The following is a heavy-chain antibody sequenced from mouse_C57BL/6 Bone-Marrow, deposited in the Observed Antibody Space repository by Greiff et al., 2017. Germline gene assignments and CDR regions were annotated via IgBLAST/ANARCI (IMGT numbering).Heavy chain of an antibody. CDR1: GYTFTSYW. J-gene: IGHJ3*01. D-gene: IGHD4-1*01. CDR3: ASRGRGAGFAY. CDR2: INPSSGYT. V-gene: IGHV1-4*01. Sequence: VQLQQPGAELVRPGTSVKLSCKASGYTFTSYWMHWVKQRPGQGLEWIGYINPSSGYTKYNQKFKDKATLTADKSSSTAYMQRSSLTSEDSAVYYWASRGRGAGFAYWGQGTLVTVSA.